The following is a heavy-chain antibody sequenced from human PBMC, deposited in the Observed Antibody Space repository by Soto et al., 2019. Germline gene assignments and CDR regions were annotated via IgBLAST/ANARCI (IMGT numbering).Heavy chain of an antibody. J-gene: IGHJ5*02. CDR1: GFTFKSYA. V-gene: IGHV3-23*01. CDR3: AKDAVSGDGVWLLDS. D-gene: IGHD4-17*01. CDR2: LLRSGSST. Sequence: GGSLRLSCAASGFTFKSYAMSWARQAPGKGLEWVSSLLRSGSSTYYADSVKGRFTISSDISANSLYLQMDSLRAEDTAVYYCAKDAVSGDGVWLLDSWGQGTVVTVSS.